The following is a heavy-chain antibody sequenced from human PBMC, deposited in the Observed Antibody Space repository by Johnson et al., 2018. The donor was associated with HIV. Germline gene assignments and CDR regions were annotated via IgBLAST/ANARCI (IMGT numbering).Heavy chain of an antibody. D-gene: IGHD4-23*01. CDR1: GFTFSSYA. Sequence: QVQLVESGGGVVQPGRSLRLSCTASGFTFSSYAMHWVRQAPGKGLEWVAVISYDGSNKYYADSVKGRFTISRDNSKNTLYLQMNSLRAEDTAVYYCAKGRSLDYGGNSRGLDGAFDIWGQGTMVTVSS. CDR3: AKGRSLDYGGNSRGLDGAFDI. J-gene: IGHJ3*02. V-gene: IGHV3-30-3*01. CDR2: ISYDGSNK.